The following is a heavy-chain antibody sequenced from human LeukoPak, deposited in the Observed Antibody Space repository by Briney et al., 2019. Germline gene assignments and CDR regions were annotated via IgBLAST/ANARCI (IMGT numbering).Heavy chain of an antibody. J-gene: IGHJ4*02. Sequence: HAGGSLRLSCAASGFTFDDYAMHWVRQAPGKGLEWVSGISWNSGSIGYADSVKGRFTISRDNAKNSLYLQMNSLRPEDMALYYCAKADCSSASCYTDYWGQGTLVTVSS. D-gene: IGHD2-2*02. CDR1: GFTFDDYA. CDR3: AKADCSSASCYTDY. CDR2: ISWNSGSI. V-gene: IGHV3-9*03.